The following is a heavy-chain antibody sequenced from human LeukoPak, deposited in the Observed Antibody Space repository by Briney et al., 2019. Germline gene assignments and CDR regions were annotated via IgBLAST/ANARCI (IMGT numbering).Heavy chain of an antibody. D-gene: IGHD1-26*01. J-gene: IGHJ5*02. Sequence: GESLKISCEGSGYTFTNYWIAWVRQMPGKGLEWMGIIYPGDSGTRYSPSFQGHVTISADTSISTAYLQWSSVKASDTAMYYCARQATAGDHNWFDPWGQGTLVTVSS. CDR1: GYTFTNYW. CDR3: ARQATAGDHNWFDP. V-gene: IGHV5-51*01. CDR2: IYPGDSGT.